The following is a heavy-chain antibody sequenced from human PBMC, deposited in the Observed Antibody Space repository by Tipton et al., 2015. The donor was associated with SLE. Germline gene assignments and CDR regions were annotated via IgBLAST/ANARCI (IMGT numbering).Heavy chain of an antibody. CDR1: GFNFDDYG. D-gene: IGHD1-26*01. CDR3: AKSAEGGSYFFDF. V-gene: IGHV3-20*04. CDR2: INWDGSIT. J-gene: IGHJ4*01. Sequence: SLRLSCEASGFNFDDYGMIWVRQAPGKGLECVAGINWDGSITGYADSVKGRFTISRDNAKNSLYLQMNSLRAEDTALYFCAKSAEGGSYFFDFWGQGTLVTVSS.